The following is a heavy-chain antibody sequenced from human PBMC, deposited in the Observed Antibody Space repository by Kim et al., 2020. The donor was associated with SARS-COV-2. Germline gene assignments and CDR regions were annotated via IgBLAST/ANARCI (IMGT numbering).Heavy chain of an antibody. CDR1: GYTFTGYY. D-gene: IGHD3-3*01. V-gene: IGHV1-2*02. J-gene: IGHJ4*02. CDR2: INPNSGGT. Sequence: ASVKVSCKASGYTFTGYYMHWVRQAPGQGLEWMGWINPNSGGTNYAQKFQGRVTMTRDTSISTAYMELSRLRSDDTAVYYCARVEAVFGVVIPVYRGQGTLVTVSS. CDR3: ARVEAVFGVVIPVY.